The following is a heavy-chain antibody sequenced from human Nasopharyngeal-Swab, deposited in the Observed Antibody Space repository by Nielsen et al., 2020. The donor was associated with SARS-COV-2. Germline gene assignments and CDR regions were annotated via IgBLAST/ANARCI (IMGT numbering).Heavy chain of an antibody. J-gene: IGHJ4*02. CDR1: GFIFSGSA. CDR3: TTDYCFDY. CDR2: IGDKDHNYAT. V-gene: IGHV3-73*01. Sequence: GESLKISCAASGFIFSGSAMHWVRQASGKGLEWVGCIGDKDHNYATTYGAAVKGRFTISRDDSKNTAFLQMDSLKTEDTALYYCTTDYCFDYWGQGTLVTVSS.